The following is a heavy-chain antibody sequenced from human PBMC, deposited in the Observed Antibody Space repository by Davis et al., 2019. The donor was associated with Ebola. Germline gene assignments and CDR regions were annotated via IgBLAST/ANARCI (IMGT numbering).Heavy chain of an antibody. CDR3: ARQSGYDGMDV. D-gene: IGHD3-3*01. CDR2: IYYSGGT. CDR1: GGSISAYY. V-gene: IGHV4-59*08. Sequence: SETLSLTCTVSGGSISAYYWSWIRQPPGKALECIGYIYYSGGTNYNPSLKSRVTISVDTSKNQFSLKLSSVTAADTAVYYCARQSGYDGMDVWGQGTTVTVSS. J-gene: IGHJ6*02.